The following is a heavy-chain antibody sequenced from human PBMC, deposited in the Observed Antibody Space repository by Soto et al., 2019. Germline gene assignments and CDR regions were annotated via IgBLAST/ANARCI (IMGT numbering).Heavy chain of an antibody. CDR2: IYYSGST. CDR3: ARATNPILRYFDWLPGYYYGMDV. CDR1: GGSISSGGYY. J-gene: IGHJ6*02. Sequence: SATLSLTCTVSGGSISSGGYYWSWIRQHPGKGLEWIGYIYYSGSTYYNPSLKSRVTISVDTSKNQFSLKLSSVTAADTAVYYCARATNPILRYFDWLPGYYYGMDVWGQGTTVTVSS. D-gene: IGHD3-9*01. V-gene: IGHV4-31*03.